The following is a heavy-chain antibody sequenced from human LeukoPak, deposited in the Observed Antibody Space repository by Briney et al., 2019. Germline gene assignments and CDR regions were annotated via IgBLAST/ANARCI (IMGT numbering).Heavy chain of an antibody. D-gene: IGHD2-21*02. J-gene: IGHJ4*02. Sequence: GGSLRLSCAASGLTFSDHYMTWIRQAPGKGLEWLSYISTSGETINYADSVKGRITVSRDKAKNSLFLQMNGLRADDPAVYYCARTARLLDYWGQGTLVTVSS. CDR1: GLTFSDHY. CDR2: ISTSGETI. V-gene: IGHV3-11*01. CDR3: ARTARLLDY.